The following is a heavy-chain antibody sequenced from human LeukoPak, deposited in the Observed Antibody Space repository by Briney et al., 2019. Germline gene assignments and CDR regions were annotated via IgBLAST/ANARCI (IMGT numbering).Heavy chain of an antibody. D-gene: IGHD5-18*01. V-gene: IGHV1-69*05. CDR2: IITIFGTA. CDR3: ARGGVQLWPPGYYYMDV. J-gene: IGHJ6*03. Sequence: SVKVSCKASGGTFSSYAISWVRQAPGQELEWMGGIITIFGTANYAQKFQGRVTITTDESTSTAYMELSSLRSEDTAVYYCARGGVQLWPPGYYYMDVWGKGTTVTVSS. CDR1: GGTFSSYA.